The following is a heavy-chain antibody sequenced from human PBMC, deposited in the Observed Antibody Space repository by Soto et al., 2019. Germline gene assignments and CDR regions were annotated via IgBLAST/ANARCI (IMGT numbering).Heavy chain of an antibody. CDR2: VYHTGST. CDR1: GASITTYY. Sequence: PSETLSLTCDVSGASITTYYWSWIRQAPGKGLEWIGNVYHTGSTDYNPSLKSRVTISVDTSKNQFSLKVNSVTAADTAVYYCARRLFGSGWTLDSWGQGALVTVSS. J-gene: IGHJ4*02. V-gene: IGHV4-59*01. CDR3: ARRLFGSGWTLDS. D-gene: IGHD6-19*01.